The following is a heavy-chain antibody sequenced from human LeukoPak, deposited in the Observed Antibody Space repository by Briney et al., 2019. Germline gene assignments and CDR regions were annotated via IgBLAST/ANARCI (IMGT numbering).Heavy chain of an antibody. CDR3: ARDDCGDTCYPGGY. CDR1: GYTFTNYV. CDR2: INGGNGDT. Sequence: ASVKVSCKASGYTFTNYVVHWVRQAPGQRPEWMGWINGGNGDTKHSQNFQGRVTITRDTSASTAYMELSSLTSEDTALYYCARDDCGDTCYPGGYWGQGTLVTVSS. J-gene: IGHJ4*02. V-gene: IGHV1-3*01. D-gene: IGHD2-21*01.